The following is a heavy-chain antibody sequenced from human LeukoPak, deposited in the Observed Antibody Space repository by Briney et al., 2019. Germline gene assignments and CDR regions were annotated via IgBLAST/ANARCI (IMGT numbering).Heavy chain of an antibody. CDR2: VYHSGT. Sequence: SETLSLTCTVSGGSIGSGNYWAWIRQPPGKGLEWIGCVYHSGTHYKSSLTCRVTISMDTSKNQFSLKLTSVTAADSAFYYCAKTSGGGGHDSWGQGTLVTVSS. J-gene: IGHJ5*01. CDR3: AKTSGGGGHDS. CDR1: GGSIGSGNY. V-gene: IGHV4-38-2*02. D-gene: IGHD6-19*01.